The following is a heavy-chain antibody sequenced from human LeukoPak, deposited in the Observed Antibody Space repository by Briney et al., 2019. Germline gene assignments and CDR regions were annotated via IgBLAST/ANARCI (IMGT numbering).Heavy chain of an antibody. CDR2: ISDSGGRT. CDR3: AKSDYGDYGIWNY. J-gene: IGHJ4*02. CDR1: RFTFSNYW. V-gene: IGHV3-23*01. D-gene: IGHD4-17*01. Sequence: GGSLRLSCVASRFTFSNYWMSWVRQAPGKGLEWVSAISDSGGRTYYADSVKGRFTISRDNSKNTLYLQMNSLRVEDTALYYCAKSDYGDYGIWNYWGQGTLVTVSS.